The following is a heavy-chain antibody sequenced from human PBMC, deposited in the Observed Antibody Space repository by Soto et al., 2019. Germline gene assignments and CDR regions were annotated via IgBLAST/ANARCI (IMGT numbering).Heavy chain of an antibody. CDR2: IIPILGIA. V-gene: IGHV1-69*04. CDR1: GGTFSSYT. Sequence: ASVKVSCKASGGTFSSYTISWVRQAPGQGLEWMGRIIPILGIANYAQKFQGRVTITADKSTSTAYMELSSLRSEDTAVYYCARDIGLRQQLLRGVFDYWGQGTLVTVSS. CDR3: ARDIGLRQQLLRGVFDY. J-gene: IGHJ4*02. D-gene: IGHD6-13*01.